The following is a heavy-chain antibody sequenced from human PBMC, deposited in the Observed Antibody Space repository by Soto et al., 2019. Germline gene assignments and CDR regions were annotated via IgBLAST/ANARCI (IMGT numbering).Heavy chain of an antibody. CDR2: ISYSGGT. CDR1: GGSISSGNYY. Sequence: SETLSLTCTVSGGSISSGNYYWSWIRQPPGKGLEWIGFISYSGGTYYSTSLKSRVTISVDTSKSQFSLNLSFVTAADTAVYYCARRPRAHYYDSSGYSYYFDYWGQGTLVTVSS. CDR3: ARRPRAHYYDSSGYSYYFDY. V-gene: IGHV4-30-4*01. D-gene: IGHD3-22*01. J-gene: IGHJ4*02.